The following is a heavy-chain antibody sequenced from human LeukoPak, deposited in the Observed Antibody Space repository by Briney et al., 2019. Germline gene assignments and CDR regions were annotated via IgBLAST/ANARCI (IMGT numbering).Heavy chain of an antibody. Sequence: SVTVSCKASGGTFSSYAISWVRQAPGQGLEWMGRIIPILGIANYAQKFQGRVTITADKPTSTAYMELSSLRSEDTAVYYCASPEMATTQSPFDYWGQGTLVTVSS. CDR3: ASPEMATTQSPFDY. J-gene: IGHJ4*02. CDR1: GGTFSSYA. CDR2: IIPILGIA. D-gene: IGHD5-24*01. V-gene: IGHV1-69*04.